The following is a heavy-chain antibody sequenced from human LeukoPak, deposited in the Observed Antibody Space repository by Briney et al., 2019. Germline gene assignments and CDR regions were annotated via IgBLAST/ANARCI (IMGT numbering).Heavy chain of an antibody. Sequence: SETLSLTCTVSGGSISSYYWSWIRQPAGKGLEWIGRIYTSGSTNYNPSLKSRVTISVDTSKNQFSLKLSSVTAADTAVYYCARGHYDILTGYYYMDVWGKGTTVTISS. CDR3: ARGHYDILTGYYYMDV. CDR1: GGSISSYY. CDR2: IYTSGST. D-gene: IGHD3-9*01. V-gene: IGHV4-4*07. J-gene: IGHJ6*03.